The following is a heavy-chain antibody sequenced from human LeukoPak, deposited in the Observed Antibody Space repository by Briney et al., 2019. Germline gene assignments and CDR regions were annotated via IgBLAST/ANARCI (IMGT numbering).Heavy chain of an antibody. D-gene: IGHD5-18*01. CDR2: IYYSGST. Sequence: SETLSLTCTVSGGSISSSSYFWGWIRQPPGKGLEWIGSIYYSGSTYYNPSLKSRVTISVDTSKNQFSLQLNSVTPEDTAVYYCARVGYVDTEWLEAFDIWGQGTMVTVSS. CDR1: GGSISSSSYF. V-gene: IGHV4-39*01. CDR3: ARVGYVDTEWLEAFDI. J-gene: IGHJ3*02.